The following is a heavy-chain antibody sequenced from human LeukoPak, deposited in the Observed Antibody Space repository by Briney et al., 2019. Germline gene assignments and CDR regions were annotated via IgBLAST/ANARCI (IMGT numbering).Heavy chain of an antibody. CDR3: AKSSGYNFWSSYLDY. D-gene: IGHD3-3*01. CDR1: GFTFNNYW. J-gene: IGHJ4*02. CDR2: ISGSGGST. Sequence: GGSLRLSCAASGFTFNNYWMHWVRQAPGKGLEWVSAISGSGGSTFYADSVKGRFTISRDNSKNTLYLQMNSLRAEDTAIYYCAKSSGYNFWSSYLDYWGQGTLVTVSS. V-gene: IGHV3-23*01.